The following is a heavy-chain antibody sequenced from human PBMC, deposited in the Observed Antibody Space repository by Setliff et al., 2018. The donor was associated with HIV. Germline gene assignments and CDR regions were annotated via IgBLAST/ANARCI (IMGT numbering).Heavy chain of an antibody. CDR2: IYPRGGRT. CDR3: ARDLFQSDYHDLGAYWSYFDY. D-gene: IGHD3-22*01. V-gene: IGHV1-46*01. J-gene: IGHJ4*02. CDR1: GYSFTSYA. Sequence: ASGKVSCKASGYSFTSYAMHWVRQAPGQGLDWMGLIYPRGGRTTYAQNFQGRVTMTRDTSTTPVYMELISLRPEDTAVYYCARDLFQSDYHDLGAYWSYFDYWGQGALVTVSS.